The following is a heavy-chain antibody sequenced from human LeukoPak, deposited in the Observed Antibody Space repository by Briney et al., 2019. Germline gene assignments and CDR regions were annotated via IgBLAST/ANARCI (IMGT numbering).Heavy chain of an antibody. V-gene: IGHV3-21*01. J-gene: IGHJ4*02. CDR3: VRLRRNSDRSGYYYYYDY. D-gene: IGHD3-22*01. CDR2: ISVRSNYR. CDR1: GYTFSDFS. Sequence: GGSLTLSCAASGYTFSDFSVNWVRQAPGKGLEWVSSISVRSNYRYYADSVRGRFTISRDDARDSLFLQMNSLRAEDTAGYFCVRLRRNSDRSGYYYYYDYWGQGTLVTVSS.